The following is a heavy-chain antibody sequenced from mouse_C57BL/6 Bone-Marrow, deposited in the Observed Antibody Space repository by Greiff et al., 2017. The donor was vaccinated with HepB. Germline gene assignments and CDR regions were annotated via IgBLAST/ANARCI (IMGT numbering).Heavy chain of an antibody. J-gene: IGHJ4*01. D-gene: IGHD1-1*01. CDR2: ISSGSSTI. V-gene: IGHV5-17*01. CDR3: AREDYYGKDYAMDY. CDR1: GFTFSYYG. Sequence: EVKLVESGGGLVKPGGSLKLSCAASGFTFSYYGMHWVRQAPEKGLEWVAYISSGSSTIYYADTVKGRFTISRDNAKNTLFLQMTSLRSEDTAMYYCAREDYYGKDYAMDYWGQGTSVTVSS.